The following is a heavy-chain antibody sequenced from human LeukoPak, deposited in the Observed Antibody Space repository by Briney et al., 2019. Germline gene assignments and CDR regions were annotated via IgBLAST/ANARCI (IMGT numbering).Heavy chain of an antibody. CDR2: INPNSGGT. Sequence: ASVKVSCKASGYTFTGYNMHWVRQAPGEGLEWMGRINPNSGGTDYAQNFQGRVTMTRDTSVSTAYMELSRLKSDDTAVYYCAIQSIVPRPGYWGQGTLVTVSS. D-gene: IGHD6-6*01. CDR1: GYTFTGYN. V-gene: IGHV1-2*06. J-gene: IGHJ4*02. CDR3: AIQSIVPRPGY.